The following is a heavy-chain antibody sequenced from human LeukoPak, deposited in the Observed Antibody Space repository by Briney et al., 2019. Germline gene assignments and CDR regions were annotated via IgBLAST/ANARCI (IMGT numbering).Heavy chain of an antibody. CDR2: IYHSGST. Sequence: SETLSLTCTVSGGSISSGGYYWGWIRQPPGKGLEWIGYIYHSGSTYYNPSLKSRVTISVDRSKNQFSLKLSSVTAADTAVYYCARDHNNYGSGSYSLDYWGQGTLVTVSS. V-gene: IGHV4-30-2*01. CDR1: GGSISSGGYY. CDR3: ARDHNNYGSGSYSLDY. D-gene: IGHD3-10*01. J-gene: IGHJ4*02.